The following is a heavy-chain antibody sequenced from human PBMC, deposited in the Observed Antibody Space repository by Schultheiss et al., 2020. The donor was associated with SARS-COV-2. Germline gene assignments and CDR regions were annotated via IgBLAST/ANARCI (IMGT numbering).Heavy chain of an antibody. CDR2: ISNDGNYI. CDR1: GFTFSSSW. Sequence: GGSLRLSCTASGFTFSSSWMHWVRQAPGKGLVWVARISNDGNYIGYADSVKGRFTISRDNAKNSLYLQMNSLRAEDTALYHCARVPGLWITPGYGMDVWGQGTTVTVS. D-gene: IGHD3-3*01. V-gene: IGHV3-74*01. CDR3: ARVPGLWITPGYGMDV. J-gene: IGHJ6*02.